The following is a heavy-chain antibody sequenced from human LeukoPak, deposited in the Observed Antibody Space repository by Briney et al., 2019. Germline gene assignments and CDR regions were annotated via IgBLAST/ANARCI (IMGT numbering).Heavy chain of an antibody. Sequence: PSETLSLTCTVSGGSISSYYWSWIRQPAGKGLEWIGRIYTSGSTNYNPSLKSRVTISVDTSKNQFSLKLSSVTAADTAVYYCARQERLAYCGGDCYGNYMDVWGKGTTVTVSS. J-gene: IGHJ6*03. V-gene: IGHV4-4*07. CDR3: ARQERLAYCGGDCYGNYMDV. CDR1: GGSISSYY. CDR2: IYTSGST. D-gene: IGHD2-21*02.